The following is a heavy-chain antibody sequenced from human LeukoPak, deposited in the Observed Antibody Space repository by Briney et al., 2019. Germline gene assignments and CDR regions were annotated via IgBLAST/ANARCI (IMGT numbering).Heavy chain of an antibody. Sequence: GGSLRLSCAASGFTFSNSAMSWVRQAPGKGLGWVSTLSGSRITTYYADSVKGRFTISRDNSKNTLYLQMNSLRAEDTAVYYCAKESRYNYGSGSFFSQFDYWGQGTLVTVSS. D-gene: IGHD3-10*01. CDR1: GFTFSNSA. J-gene: IGHJ4*02. CDR3: AKESRYNYGSGSFFSQFDY. CDR2: LSGSRITT. V-gene: IGHV3-23*01.